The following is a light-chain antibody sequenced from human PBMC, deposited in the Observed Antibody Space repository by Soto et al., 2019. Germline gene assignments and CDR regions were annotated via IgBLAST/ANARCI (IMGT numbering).Light chain of an antibody. CDR2: KAS. V-gene: IGKV1-5*03. CDR1: QIISSW. Sequence: LSASVGGRVTITCRASQIISSWLAWYQHISGKAPKSLIYKASTLENGVPSRFSGSGSGTEFVLTISSLQPDDVATYYCQQYETYPGTSGQGTKLDSK. J-gene: IGKJ1*01. CDR3: QQYETYPGT.